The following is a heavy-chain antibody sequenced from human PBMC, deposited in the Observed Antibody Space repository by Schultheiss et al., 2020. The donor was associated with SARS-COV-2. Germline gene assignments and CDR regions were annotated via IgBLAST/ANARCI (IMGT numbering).Heavy chain of an antibody. CDR3: ARNSGGSCYSCWFDP. Sequence: SETLSLTCAVYGGSFSGYYWSWIRQPPGKGLEWIGEINHSGSTNYNPSLKSRVTISVDTSKNQFSLKLSSVTAADTAVYYCARNSGGSCYSCWFDPWGQGTLVTVAS. CDR1: GGSFSGYY. CDR2: INHSGST. D-gene: IGHD2-15*01. V-gene: IGHV4-34*01. J-gene: IGHJ5*02.